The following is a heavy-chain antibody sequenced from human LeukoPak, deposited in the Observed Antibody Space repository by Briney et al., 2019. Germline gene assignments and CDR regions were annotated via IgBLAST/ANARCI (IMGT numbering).Heavy chain of an antibody. J-gene: IGHJ5*02. D-gene: IGHD3-9*01. CDR2: IYTSGST. Sequence: PSETLSLTCTVSGGSTSSGSYYWSWIRQPAGKGLEWIGRIYTSGSTNYNPSLKSRVTISVDTSKNQFSLKLSSVTAADTAVYYCARAATLLNRYDILTGYYLGHWWFDPWGQGTLVTVSS. CDR3: ARAATLLNRYDILTGYYLGHWWFDP. CDR1: GGSTSSGSYY. V-gene: IGHV4-61*02.